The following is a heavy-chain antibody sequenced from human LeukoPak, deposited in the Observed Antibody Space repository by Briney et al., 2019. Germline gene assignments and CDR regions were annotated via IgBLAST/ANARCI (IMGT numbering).Heavy chain of an antibody. J-gene: IGHJ5*02. V-gene: IGHV1-46*01. CDR2: INPSGGST. D-gene: IGHD3-9*01. CDR3: TTEGPYYDILTGRWFDP. CDR1: GYTFTSYY. Sequence: ASVKVSCKASGYTFTSYYMHWVRQAPGQGLEWMGIINPSGGSTSYAQKFQGRVTMTRDTSTSTVYMELSSLRSEDTAVYYCTTEGPYYDILTGRWFDPWGQGTLVTVSS.